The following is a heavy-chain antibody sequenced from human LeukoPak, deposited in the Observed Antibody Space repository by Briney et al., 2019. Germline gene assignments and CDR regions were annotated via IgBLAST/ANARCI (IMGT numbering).Heavy chain of an antibody. CDR3: ARLIAVAGHYYFDY. Sequence: PGESLKISCKGSGYSFTSYWIGWVRHMPGKGLEWMGIIYPGDSDTRYSPSLQGQVTISADKSISTAYLQWSSLKASDTAMYYCARLIAVAGHYYFDYWGQGTLVTVSS. V-gene: IGHV5-51*01. D-gene: IGHD6-19*01. CDR2: IYPGDSDT. J-gene: IGHJ4*02. CDR1: GYSFTSYW.